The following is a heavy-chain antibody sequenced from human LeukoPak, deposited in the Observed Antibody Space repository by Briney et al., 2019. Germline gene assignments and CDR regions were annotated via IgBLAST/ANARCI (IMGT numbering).Heavy chain of an antibody. Sequence: GASVKVSCKASEYTFTGYYIHWVRQAPGQGLEWMGGINPNSGDTNYAQKFQVRVTMTRDTSINTAYMELHSLTPDDTAVYYCALTGSYHGRWGQGTLVTVSS. CDR3: ALTGSYHGR. J-gene: IGHJ4*02. CDR2: INPNSGDT. CDR1: EYTFTGYY. V-gene: IGHV1-2*02. D-gene: IGHD1-26*01.